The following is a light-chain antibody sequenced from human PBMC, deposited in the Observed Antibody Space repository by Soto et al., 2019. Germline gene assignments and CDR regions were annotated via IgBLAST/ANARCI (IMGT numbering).Light chain of an antibody. CDR1: QGISNY. CDR2: AAS. V-gene: IGKV1-27*01. Sequence: DIQMTQSPSSLSASVGDRVPITCRASQGISNYLAWYQQKPGKVPKLLIYAASTLQSGFPSRFSGSGSGTDFTLTISSLQPEDVATYCCQRYNSAPWALGQGTKGEIK. CDR3: QRYNSAPWA. J-gene: IGKJ1*01.